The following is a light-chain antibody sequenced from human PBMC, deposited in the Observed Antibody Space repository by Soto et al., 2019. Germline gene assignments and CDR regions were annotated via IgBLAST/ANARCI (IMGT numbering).Light chain of an antibody. CDR1: NIGSKS. CDR2: DDS. J-gene: IGLJ1*01. V-gene: IGLV3-21*02. CDR3: QVWDSSSDHYV. Sequence: SYELTQPPSVSVAPGQTARITWGGNNIGSKSVHWYQQKPGQAPVLAVYDDSDRPSGIPERFSGSNSGNTATLTISRVEAGDEADYYCQVWDSSSDHYVFGTGTKVTVL.